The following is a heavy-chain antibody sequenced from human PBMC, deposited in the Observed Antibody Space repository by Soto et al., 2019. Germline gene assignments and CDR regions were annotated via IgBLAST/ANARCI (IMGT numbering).Heavy chain of an antibody. CDR3: AKVGEAGLVRTVYGMDV. D-gene: IGHD6-19*01. Sequence: EVQLVESGGGLVKPGGSLRLSCAASGFTFSNAWMSWVRQAPGKGLEWVGRIKSKTDGGTTDYAAPVKGRFTISRDDSKNTLYLQMNSLKTEDTAVYYCAKVGEAGLVRTVYGMDVWGQGTTVTVSS. CDR2: IKSKTDGGTT. J-gene: IGHJ6*02. V-gene: IGHV3-15*01. CDR1: GFTFSNAW.